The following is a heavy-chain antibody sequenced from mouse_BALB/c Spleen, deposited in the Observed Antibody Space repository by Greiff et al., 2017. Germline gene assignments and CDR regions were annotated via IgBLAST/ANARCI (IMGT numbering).Heavy chain of an antibody. Sequence: EVMLVESGAELVRPGALVKLSCKASGFNIKDYYMHWVKQRPEQGLEWIGWIDPENGNTIYDPKFQGKASITADTSSNTAYLQLSSLTSEDTAVYYCARSDYDNYGFAYWGQGTLVTVSA. D-gene: IGHD2-1*01. CDR3: ARSDYDNYGFAY. J-gene: IGHJ3*01. CDR2: IDPENGNT. V-gene: IGHV14-1*02. CDR1: GFNIKDYY.